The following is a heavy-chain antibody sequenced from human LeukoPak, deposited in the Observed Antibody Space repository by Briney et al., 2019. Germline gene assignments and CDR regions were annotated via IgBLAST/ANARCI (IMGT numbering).Heavy chain of an antibody. CDR1: GYMFTSHG. Sequence: ASVSVSCKSSGYMFTSHGIHWLRQAPGQGLEWMGWISAQNGNTNYMQQFLGRVTMTRDTSASTVYMELRSLKSDDTAVYYCARESNGGYGFDSWGQGTLVTVSS. CDR3: ARESNGGYGFDS. V-gene: IGHV1-18*01. CDR2: ISAQNGNT. D-gene: IGHD5-12*01. J-gene: IGHJ4*02.